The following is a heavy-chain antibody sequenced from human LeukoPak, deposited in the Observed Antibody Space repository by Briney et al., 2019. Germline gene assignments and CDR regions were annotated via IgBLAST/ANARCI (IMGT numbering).Heavy chain of an antibody. Sequence: GGSLRLSCAASGFTFSSFWMSWVSQAPGKGLEWVANIKQDGSDKYYVDSVKGRFTISRDNAKNSLYLQMNSLRAEDTAVYYCAREPYYYDSSGHDYWGQGTLVTVSS. CDR2: IKQDGSDK. V-gene: IGHV3-7*01. CDR3: AREPYYYDSSGHDY. CDR1: GFTFSSFW. J-gene: IGHJ4*02. D-gene: IGHD3-22*01.